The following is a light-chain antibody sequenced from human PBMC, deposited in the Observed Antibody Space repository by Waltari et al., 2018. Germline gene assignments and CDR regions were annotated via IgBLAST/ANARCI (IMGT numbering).Light chain of an antibody. CDR3: SSYAGSNNVV. CDR2: EVS. Sequence: QSALTQPPSASGSPGQSVTISCTGTSSDVGGYNYVSWYQQSPGKATKLMIYEVSKRPSGVPDRFSGSKSGNTASLTVSGLQAEDEADYYCSSYAGSNNVVFGGGTKLTVL. V-gene: IGLV2-8*01. CDR1: SSDVGGYNY. J-gene: IGLJ2*01.